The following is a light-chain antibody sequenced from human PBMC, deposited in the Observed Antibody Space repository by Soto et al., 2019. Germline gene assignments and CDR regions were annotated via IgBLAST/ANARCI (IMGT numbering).Light chain of an antibody. CDR3: SSYTTGSTLYV. Sequence: QSALTQPASVSGSPGQSITISCTGTSSDIGNYNYVSWYQQHPGKAPKLMISEVSNRPSGVSNRFSGSKSGNTASLTISGLQAEDEADYYCSSYTTGSTLYVFGSGIKLTVL. CDR2: EVS. J-gene: IGLJ1*01. CDR1: SSDIGNYNY. V-gene: IGLV2-14*01.